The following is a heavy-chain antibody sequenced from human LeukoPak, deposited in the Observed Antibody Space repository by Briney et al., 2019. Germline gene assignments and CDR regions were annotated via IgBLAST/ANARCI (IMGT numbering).Heavy chain of an antibody. CDR3: AYYGSGSYYSPFDY. V-gene: IGHV1-69*01. Sequence: SVKVSCKASGGTFSSYAISWVRQAPGQGLEWMGGIIPIFGTANYAQKFQGRVTTTADESTSTAYMELSSLRSEDTAVYYCAYYGSGSYYSPFDYWGQGTLVTVSS. J-gene: IGHJ4*02. CDR1: GGTFSSYA. CDR2: IIPIFGTA. D-gene: IGHD3-10*01.